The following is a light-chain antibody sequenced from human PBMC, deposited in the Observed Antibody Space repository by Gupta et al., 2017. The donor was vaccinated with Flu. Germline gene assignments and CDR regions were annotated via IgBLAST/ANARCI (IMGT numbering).Light chain of an antibody. Sequence: VLTQAPSVSVAPGQTARIICGGDKIGSYSVHWYQQKPGQAPVFFVYVYIHRPSGIPERFSCSNSGNTATLTISRVEAADEADDYCQMWDSRDDHRIFGGGTKLAVL. CDR2: VYI. CDR1: KIGSYS. V-gene: IGLV3-21*02. CDR3: QMWDSRDDHRI. J-gene: IGLJ2*01.